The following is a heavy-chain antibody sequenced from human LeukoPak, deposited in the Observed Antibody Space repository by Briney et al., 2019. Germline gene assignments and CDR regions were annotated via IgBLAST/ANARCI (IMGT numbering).Heavy chain of an antibody. Sequence: PGGSLRLSCAASGFTFSSYAMSWVRQAPGKGLEWVSVITGSGTETNYANSAKGRFTISRDNSKNTLYLQMNSLRAEDAALYYCAKGPYRDSNYYMDVWGKGTTVIVSS. CDR1: GFTFSSYA. CDR2: ITGSGTET. CDR3: AKGPYRDSNYYMDV. J-gene: IGHJ6*03. D-gene: IGHD3-16*01. V-gene: IGHV3-23*01.